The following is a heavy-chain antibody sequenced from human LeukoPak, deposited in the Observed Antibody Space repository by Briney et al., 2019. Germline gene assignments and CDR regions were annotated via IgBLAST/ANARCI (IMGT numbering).Heavy chain of an antibody. V-gene: IGHV1-69*06. CDR1: GGTFSSYA. Sequence: VASVKVSCKASGGTFSSYAISWVRQAPGQGLEWMGGIIPIFGTANYAQKFQGRVTITADKSTSTAYMELSSLRSEDTAVYYCATPVRVVNHAFDIWGQGTMVTVSS. CDR3: ATPVRVVNHAFDI. CDR2: IIPIFGTA. J-gene: IGHJ3*02. D-gene: IGHD3-22*01.